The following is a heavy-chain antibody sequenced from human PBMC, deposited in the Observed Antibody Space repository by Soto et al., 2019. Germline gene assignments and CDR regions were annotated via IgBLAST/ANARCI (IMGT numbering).Heavy chain of an antibody. D-gene: IGHD3-10*01. J-gene: IGHJ4*02. CDR1: GFSLSSSGVA. V-gene: IGHV2-5*01. CDR2: IYWNGIE. Sequence: QITLKESGPTLVNPTQTLTLTCTFSGFSLSSSGVAVGWIRQPPGKALEWLALIYWNGIERYSPSLKSRLTITKDTSKNQVVLTMTNMDPVDTATHFCAHGDPLDFHYWGQGTLVTVSP. CDR3: AHGDPLDFHY.